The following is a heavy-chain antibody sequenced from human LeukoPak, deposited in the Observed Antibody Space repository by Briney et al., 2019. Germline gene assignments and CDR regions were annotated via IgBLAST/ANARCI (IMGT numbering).Heavy chain of an antibody. V-gene: IGHV4-59*01. Sequence: PSETLSLTCTVSGGSISSYYWSWIRQPPGKGLEWIGYIYYSGSTNYNPSLKSRATISVDTSKNQFSLKLSSVTAADTAVYYCARVDCSSTSCSNHYYGMDVWGQGTTVTVSS. CDR1: GGSISSYY. D-gene: IGHD2-2*01. J-gene: IGHJ6*02. CDR2: IYYSGST. CDR3: ARVDCSSTSCSNHYYGMDV.